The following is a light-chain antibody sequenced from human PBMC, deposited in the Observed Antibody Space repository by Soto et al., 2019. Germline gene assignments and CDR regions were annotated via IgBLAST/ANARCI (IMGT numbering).Light chain of an antibody. CDR3: SSYAGSNNFV. CDR2: EVS. CDR1: SSDVGGYNY. V-gene: IGLV2-8*01. J-gene: IGLJ1*01. Sequence: QSVLTQPPSASGSPGQSVTISCTGTSSDVGGYNYVSWYQQHPGKAPKLMIYEVSKRPSGVPDRFSGSKSGNTASLTVSGLKAEDEADYYCSSYAGSNNFVFGSGTKAT.